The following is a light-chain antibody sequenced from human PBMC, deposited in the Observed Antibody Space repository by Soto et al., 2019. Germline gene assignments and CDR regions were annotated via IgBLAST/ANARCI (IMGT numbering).Light chain of an antibody. CDR1: SSNFGSNF. CDR2: RNN. J-gene: IGLJ3*02. V-gene: IGLV1-47*01. Sequence: QSVLTQPPSASGTPGQRVTISCSGSSSNFGSNFVYWYQQLPEAAPRLLIYRNNQRPSGVPDRFSGSKSDTSASLAISGLRSEDEADYYCVAWDDSLSGVVFGGGTKLTVL. CDR3: VAWDDSLSGVV.